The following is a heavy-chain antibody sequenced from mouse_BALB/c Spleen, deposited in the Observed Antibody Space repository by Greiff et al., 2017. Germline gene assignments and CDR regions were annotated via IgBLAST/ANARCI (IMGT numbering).Heavy chain of an antibody. J-gene: IGHJ4*01. CDR3: ARDPMRAMDY. D-gene: IGHD2-3*01. V-gene: IGHV5-6*01. Sequence: EVMLVESGGDLVKPGGSLKLSCAASGFTFSSYGMSWVRQTPDKRLEWVATISSGGSYTYYPDSVKGRFTISRDNAKNTLYLQMSSLKSEDTAMYYCARDPMRAMDYWGQGTSVTVSS. CDR1: GFTFSSYG. CDR2: ISSGGSYT.